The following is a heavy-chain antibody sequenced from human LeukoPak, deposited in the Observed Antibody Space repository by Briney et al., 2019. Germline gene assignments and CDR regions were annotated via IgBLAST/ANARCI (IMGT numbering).Heavy chain of an antibody. J-gene: IGHJ4*02. CDR3: ARDLITMVRGVIYYFDY. D-gene: IGHD3-10*01. V-gene: IGHV3-21*01. CDR2: ISSSSSYI. Sequence: PGGSLRLSCAASGFTFSSYSMNWVRQAPGKGLEWVSSISSSSSYIYYADSVKGRFTISRDNAKNSLYLQMNSLRAEDTAVYYCARDLITMVRGVIYYFDYWGQGTLVTVSS. CDR1: GFTFSSYS.